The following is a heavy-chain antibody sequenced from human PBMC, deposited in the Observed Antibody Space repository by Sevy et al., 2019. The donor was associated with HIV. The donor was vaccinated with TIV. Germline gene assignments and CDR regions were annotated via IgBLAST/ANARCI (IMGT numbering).Heavy chain of an antibody. CDR2: INPNSGGT. V-gene: IGHV1-2*02. CDR3: ARKIYSGSYPLGFDY. D-gene: IGHD1-26*01. J-gene: IGHJ4*02. CDR1: GCTFTGYY. Sequence: ASVKVSCKASGCTFTGYYMHWVRQAPGQGLEWMGWINPNSGGTNYALKFQGRVTMTRDTSMSTAYMELSRLRSDDTAVYYCARKIYSGSYPLGFDYWGQGTLVTVSS.